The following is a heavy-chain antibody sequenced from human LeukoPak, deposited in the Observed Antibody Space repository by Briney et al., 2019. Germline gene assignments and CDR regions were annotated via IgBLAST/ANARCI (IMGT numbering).Heavy chain of an antibody. CDR2: VKTKTDGGTT. J-gene: IGHJ4*02. CDR1: GFTFSNAW. V-gene: IGHV3-15*01. CDR3: VSQYFDF. Sequence: GGSLRLSCAASGFTFSNAWMTWVRQAPGTGLEWVGRVKTKTDGGTTDYAAPVKGRFTISRDDSKNTVYLQMNGLKTEDTAVYYCVSQYFDFWGQGTLVTVSS.